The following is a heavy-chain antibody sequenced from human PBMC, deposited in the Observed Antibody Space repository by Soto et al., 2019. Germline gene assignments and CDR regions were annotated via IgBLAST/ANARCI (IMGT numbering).Heavy chain of an antibody. J-gene: IGHJ6*03. V-gene: IGHV4-34*01. CDR2: INHSGST. D-gene: IGHD3-16*02. Sequence: QVQLQQWGAGLLKPSETLSLTCAVYGGSFSGYYWSWIRQPPGKGLEWIGEINHSGSTNYNPSLKSRVTISVDTSKIQFSLKLSSVTAADTAVYYCARVLYDYIWGSYRYTNYYYHMDVWGKGTTVTVSS. CDR3: ARVLYDYIWGSYRYTNYYYHMDV. CDR1: GGSFSGYY.